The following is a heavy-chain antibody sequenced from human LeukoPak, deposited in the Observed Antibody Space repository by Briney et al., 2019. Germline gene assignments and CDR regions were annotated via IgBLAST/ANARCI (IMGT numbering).Heavy chain of an antibody. CDR2: IYESEST. D-gene: IGHD3-22*01. V-gene: IGHV4-59*01. Sequence: SETLSPTCTVSGGSISNYFWSWIRQPPGRGLEWIGYIYESESTNYNPSLKSRVTISPDTSKKKFSLKLTSVTAADTAVYYCARSPPPFYDSSGYHYYYYMDVWAKGTTVTVSS. CDR1: GGSISNYF. CDR3: ARSPPPFYDSSGYHYYYYMDV. J-gene: IGHJ6*03.